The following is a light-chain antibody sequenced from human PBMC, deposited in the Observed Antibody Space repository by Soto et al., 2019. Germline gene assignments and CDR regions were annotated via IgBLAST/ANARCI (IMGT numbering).Light chain of an antibody. CDR3: QQSYSNSIT. J-gene: IGKJ5*01. CDR2: AAS. CDR1: QSISSH. V-gene: IGKV1-39*01. Sequence: DIQMNQSPSSLSASIGDRVTITCRASQSISSHLYWFQQKPGQAPKLLIYAASSLQSGVPSRFSGSGSGTDFTLTISSLQPEEFATYYCQQSYSNSITFGQGTRLEIK.